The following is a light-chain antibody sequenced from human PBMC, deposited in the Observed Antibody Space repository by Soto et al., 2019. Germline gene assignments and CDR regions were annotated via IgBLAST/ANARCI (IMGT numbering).Light chain of an antibody. Sequence: EIVLTQSPGTLSLSPGERATLSCRASQSVSSNYLAWYQQKPCQAPRLLIYGASNRATGIPDRFSGSGSGTDFPLTISRLEPEDFAVYYCQQYGTPGTFGHGTQVDIK. CDR2: GAS. J-gene: IGKJ1*01. CDR3: QQYGTPGT. V-gene: IGKV3-20*01. CDR1: QSVSSNY.